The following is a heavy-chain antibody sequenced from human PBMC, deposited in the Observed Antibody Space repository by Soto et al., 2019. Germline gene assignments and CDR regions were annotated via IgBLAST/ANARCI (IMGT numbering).Heavy chain of an antibody. V-gene: IGHV3-21*01. CDR2: ISSSSSYI. Sequence: GGSLRLSCAASGFTFSSYSMDWVRQAPGKGLEWVSSISSSSSYIYYADSVKGRFTISRDNAKNSLYLQMNSLRAEDTAVYYCARDSPAARLDYWGQGTLVTVSS. CDR1: GFTFSSYS. CDR3: ARDSPAARLDY. J-gene: IGHJ4*02. D-gene: IGHD2-2*01.